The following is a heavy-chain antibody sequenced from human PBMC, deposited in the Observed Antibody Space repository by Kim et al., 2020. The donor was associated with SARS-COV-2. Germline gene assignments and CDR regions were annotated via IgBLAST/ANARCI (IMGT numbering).Heavy chain of an antibody. Sequence: SETLSLTCTVSDGSIIRNNYYWGWIRQPPGKGLEWIGSRYYSGNTYYNTSLRSRVTISVDTSKGQFSLTLNSVTAADTAVYFCADVADPDLAAVGAREYFQHWGQGILVTFSS. J-gene: IGHJ1*01. CDR2: RYYSGNT. D-gene: IGHD6-13*01. CDR3: ADVADPDLAAVGAREYFQH. CDR1: DGSIIRNNYY. V-gene: IGHV4-39*07.